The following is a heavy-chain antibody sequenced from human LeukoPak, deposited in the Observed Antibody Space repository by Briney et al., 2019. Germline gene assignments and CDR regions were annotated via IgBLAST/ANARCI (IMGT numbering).Heavy chain of an antibody. D-gene: IGHD3-16*01. J-gene: IGHJ4*02. Sequence: SGGSLRLSCAASGFTFSSYGMHWVRQAPGKGLEWVSSISSSSSHIYYADSVKGRFTISRDNAKNSLYLQMNSLRAEDTAVYYCARGGMGGWPIDYWGQGTLVTVSS. CDR2: ISSSSSHI. CDR3: ARGGMGGWPIDY. CDR1: GFTFSSYG. V-gene: IGHV3-21*01.